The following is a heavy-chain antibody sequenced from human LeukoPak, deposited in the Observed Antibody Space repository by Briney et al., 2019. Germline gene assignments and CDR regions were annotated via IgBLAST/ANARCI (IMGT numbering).Heavy chain of an antibody. CDR3: ARGQSAYYFYTRLDRFDS. CDR1: GYTFTGHY. V-gene: IGHV1-2*02. D-gene: IGHD3/OR15-3a*01. Sequence: GASVTVSCKASGYTFTGHYLHWVRQARGQGLEWMGWIYPDRGAKFSAQRLQGRVTLTRETSVSTAYMELRSLTADDTEGYFCARGQSAYYFYTRLDRFDSWGQGTLLTVSS. CDR2: IYPDRGAK. J-gene: IGHJ4*02.